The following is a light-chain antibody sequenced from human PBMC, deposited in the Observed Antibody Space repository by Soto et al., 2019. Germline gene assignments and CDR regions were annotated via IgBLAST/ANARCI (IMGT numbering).Light chain of an antibody. J-gene: IGKJ1*01. Sequence: DIQMTQSPSSLSASVGDRVTITCRAGQYIGRYLNWYQQKPGKAPKLLIYRASTLQSGVPSRFSGSGSGTAFTLTISSLQPDDFATYYCQHYSDYPGFGQGTKVDIK. V-gene: IGKV1-5*03. CDR3: QHYSDYPG. CDR2: RAS. CDR1: QYIGRY.